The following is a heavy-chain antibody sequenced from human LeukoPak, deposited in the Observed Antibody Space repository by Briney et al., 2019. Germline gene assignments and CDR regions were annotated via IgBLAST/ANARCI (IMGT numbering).Heavy chain of an antibody. D-gene: IGHD5-18*01. CDR3: ARTPGGFNSYAFDI. CDR2: IYYSGST. CDR1: GGSISSYY. Sequence: PSETLSLTCTVSGGSISSYYWSWIRQPPGKGLEWIGYIYYSGSTNYNPSLKSRVTISVDTSKNQFSLKLSSVTAADTAVYYCARTPGGFNSYAFDIWGQGTMVTVSS. J-gene: IGHJ3*02. V-gene: IGHV4-59*01.